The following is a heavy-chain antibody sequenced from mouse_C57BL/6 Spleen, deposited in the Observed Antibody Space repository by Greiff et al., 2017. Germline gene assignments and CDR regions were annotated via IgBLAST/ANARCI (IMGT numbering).Heavy chain of an antibody. CDR1: GFTFSDYY. CDR3: ARDAGDYDSLDY. J-gene: IGHJ2*01. Sequence: EVQLVESEGGLVQPGSSMKLSCTASGFTFSDYYMPWVRQVPEQGLEWIANINYDGSSTYYLDSLKSRFIISRDNAKNILYLQMSSLKSEDTATYYCARDAGDYDSLDYWGQGTTLTVSS. V-gene: IGHV5-16*01. D-gene: IGHD2-4*01. CDR2: INYDGSST.